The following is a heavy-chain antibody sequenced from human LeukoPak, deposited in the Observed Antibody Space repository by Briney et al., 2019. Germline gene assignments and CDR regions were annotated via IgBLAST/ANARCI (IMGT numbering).Heavy chain of an antibody. V-gene: IGHV3-74*01. CDR3: ARDTYYYNSSAFYHYYYGMDV. CDR2: IESDGSRT. J-gene: IGHJ6*02. D-gene: IGHD3-22*01. Sequence: GGSLRLSCAASGFTFSSCWMHWVRQVPGKGLEWVSRIESDGSRTRYADSVKGRFTISRDNAKNTLDLQMNSLRAEDTAVYYCARDTYYYNSSAFYHYYYGMDVWGQGTTVTVSS. CDR1: GFTFSSCW.